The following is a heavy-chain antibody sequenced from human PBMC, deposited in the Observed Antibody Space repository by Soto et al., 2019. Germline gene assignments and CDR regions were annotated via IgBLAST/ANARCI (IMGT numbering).Heavy chain of an antibody. CDR3: AAAYSNSWHNFVY. Sequence: QVQLVESGGGVVQPGRSLRLSCAASGFSFRDYAMHWVRQAPGKGLEWVAIISYDASSKYNADSVKGRFTISRDNSKNTLYLQMNSLRTEDTAGYYCAAAYSNSWHNFVYWGQGTLVTVSS. CDR2: ISYDASSK. V-gene: IGHV3-30-3*01. J-gene: IGHJ4*02. D-gene: IGHD6-13*01. CDR1: GFSFRDYA.